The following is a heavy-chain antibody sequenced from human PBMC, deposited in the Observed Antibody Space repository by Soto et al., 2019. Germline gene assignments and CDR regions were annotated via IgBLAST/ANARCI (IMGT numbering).Heavy chain of an antibody. Sequence: ASVKVSCKASGYTFTSYAISWVRQAPGQGLEWMGGIIPIFGTANYAQKFQGRVTITADESTSTAYMELSSLRSEDTAVYYCARYPQMYYDFWSGYPPREYYFDYWGQGTLVTVSS. CDR3: ARYPQMYYDFWSGYPPREYYFDY. CDR2: IIPIFGTA. V-gene: IGHV1-69*13. D-gene: IGHD3-3*01. CDR1: GYTFTSYA. J-gene: IGHJ4*02.